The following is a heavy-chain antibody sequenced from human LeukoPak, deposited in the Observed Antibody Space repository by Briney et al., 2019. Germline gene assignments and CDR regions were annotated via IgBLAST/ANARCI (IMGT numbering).Heavy chain of an antibody. D-gene: IGHD2-8*01. CDR2: IYYSGST. V-gene: IGHV4-30-4*08. CDR1: GGSISSGDYY. CDR3: ARGAGVLGGDY. Sequence: PSETLSLTCTVSGGSISSGDYYWSWIRQPPGKGLEWIGYIYYSGSTYYNPSLKSRVTISVDTSKNQFSLKLSSVTAADTAVYYCARGAGVLGGDYWGQGTLVTVSS. J-gene: IGHJ4*02.